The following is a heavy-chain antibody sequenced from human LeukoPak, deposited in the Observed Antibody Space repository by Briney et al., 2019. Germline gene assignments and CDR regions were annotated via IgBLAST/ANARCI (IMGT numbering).Heavy chain of an antibody. V-gene: IGHV4-39*01. CDR3: ARMGGLENADYVGKLDY. J-gene: IGHJ4*02. Sequence: PSETLSLTCTVSGGSIRSSSGHWGWIRQPPGKGLEWIGSVYQSGYTYNNPSLKSRVTISVDTSRNQFSLKLTSVTAADTAVYYCARMGGLENADYVGKLDYWGQGTLVTVST. D-gene: IGHD4-23*01. CDR1: GGSIRSSSGH. CDR2: VYQSGYT.